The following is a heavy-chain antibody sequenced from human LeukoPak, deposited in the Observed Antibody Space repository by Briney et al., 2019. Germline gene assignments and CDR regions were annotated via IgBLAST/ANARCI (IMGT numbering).Heavy chain of an antibody. Sequence: SETLSLTCAVYGGSFSGYYWSWIRQPPGKGLEWIGEINHSGSTNYNPSLKSRVTISVDTSKNQFSLKLSSVTAADTAVYYCARLGAGGWFDPWGQGTLVTVSS. CDR1: GGSFSGYY. D-gene: IGHD3-3*01. V-gene: IGHV4-34*01. CDR2: INHSGST. J-gene: IGHJ5*02. CDR3: ARLGAGGWFDP.